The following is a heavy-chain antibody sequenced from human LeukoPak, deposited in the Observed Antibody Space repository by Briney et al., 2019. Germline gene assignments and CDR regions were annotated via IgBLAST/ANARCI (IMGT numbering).Heavy chain of an antibody. V-gene: IGHV3-23*01. CDR2: IRGSGIST. CDR3: AKGKDYGSGGTNFDY. CDR1: GFTFKSYD. Sequence: PGGSLRLSCAASGFTFKSYDMSWVRQVPGKGLEWVSGIRGSGISTYYADSVKGRFTISRDNSKNTLYLQMNSLRAEDTAVYYCAKGKDYGSGGTNFDYWGQGTLVTVSS. J-gene: IGHJ4*02. D-gene: IGHD3-10*01.